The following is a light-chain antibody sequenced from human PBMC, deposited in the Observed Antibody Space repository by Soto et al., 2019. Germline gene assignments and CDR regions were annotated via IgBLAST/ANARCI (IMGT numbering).Light chain of an antibody. CDR2: GAS. CDR3: QQYGSSGT. Sequence: EIVLTQSPGTLSLSPGERATLSCRASQSVSNNYLAWYQQKPGQAPRLLIYGASNRSTGIPDRFSGRGSGTDFTLTISRLEPEDFAVYYCQQYGSSGTFGQGTMVDIK. CDR1: QSVSNNY. J-gene: IGKJ1*01. V-gene: IGKV3-20*01.